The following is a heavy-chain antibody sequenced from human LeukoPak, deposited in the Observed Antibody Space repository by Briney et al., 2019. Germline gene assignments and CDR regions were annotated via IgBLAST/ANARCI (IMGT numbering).Heavy chain of an antibody. V-gene: IGHV4-59*01. J-gene: IGHJ4*02. CDR1: GGSFSGYY. Sequence: SETLSLTCAVYGGSFSGYYWSWIRQPPGKGLEWIGYIYYRGNTNYNPSLRSRVSISLDTSKNQFSLKLRSVTAADTAIYYCARAPLHYDLLTGFLAYYFDSWGQGALVTVSS. CDR3: ARAPLHYDLLTGFLAYYFDS. CDR2: IYYRGNT. D-gene: IGHD3-9*01.